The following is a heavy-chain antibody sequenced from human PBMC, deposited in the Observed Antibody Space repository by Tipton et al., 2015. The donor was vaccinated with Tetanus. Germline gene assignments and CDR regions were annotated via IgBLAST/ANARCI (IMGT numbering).Heavy chain of an antibody. V-gene: IGHV4-39*01. CDR1: GGSISSSSYY. CDR2: IYYSGST. J-gene: IGHJ6*03. Sequence: TLSLTCTVSGGSISSSSYYWGWIRQPPGKGLEWIGSIYYSGSTYYNPSLKSRPTISVDTSKNQFSLKLSSVTAAGTAVYYCARHVEQLVPYYYYYMDVWGEGTTVTVSS. CDR3: ARHVEQLVPYYYYYMDV. D-gene: IGHD6-6*01.